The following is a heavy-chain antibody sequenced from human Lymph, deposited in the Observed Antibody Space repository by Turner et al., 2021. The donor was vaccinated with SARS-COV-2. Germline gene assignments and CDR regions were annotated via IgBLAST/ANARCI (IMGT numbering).Heavy chain of an antibody. CDR2: INPNSGGT. J-gene: IGHJ6*02. CDR3: ARDVERYNDFWSGYSGGYGMDV. Sequence: QVQLVQAGAEEKKAGASVKVSCTASGYTFTGSYMHWVRQSPGQGLEWMGWINPNSGGTNYAQKFQGRVTMTRDTSISAAYMELSRLRSDDTAVYYCARDVERYNDFWSGYSGGYGMDVWGQGTTVTVSS. CDR1: GYTFTGSY. V-gene: IGHV1-2*02. D-gene: IGHD3-3*01.